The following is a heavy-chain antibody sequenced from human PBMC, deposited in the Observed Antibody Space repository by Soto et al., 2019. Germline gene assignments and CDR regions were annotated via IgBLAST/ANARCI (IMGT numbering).Heavy chain of an antibody. Sequence: ASVKVSCKASGGTFSSYTISWVRQAPGQGLEWMGRIIPILGIANYAQKFQGRVTITADKSTSTAYMELSSLRSEDTAVYYCARAAAAGTAAEYFQHWGQGTLVTVSS. CDR1: GGTFSSYT. J-gene: IGHJ1*01. CDR3: ARAAAAGTAAEYFQH. D-gene: IGHD6-13*01. V-gene: IGHV1-69*02. CDR2: IIPILGIA.